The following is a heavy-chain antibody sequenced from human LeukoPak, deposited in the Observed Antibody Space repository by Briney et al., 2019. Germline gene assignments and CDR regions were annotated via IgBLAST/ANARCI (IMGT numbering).Heavy chain of an antibody. D-gene: IGHD3-10*02. CDR1: GGSISSSSYY. J-gene: IGHJ3*02. Sequence: PSETLSLTCTVSGGSISSSSYYWGWIRQPPGKGLEWIGSIYYSGSTYYNPSLKSRVTISVDTSKNQFSLKLSSVTAADTAVYYCARANLLWSGALQNAFDIWGQGTMVTVSS. CDR3: ARANLLWSGALQNAFDI. CDR2: IYYSGST. V-gene: IGHV4-39*07.